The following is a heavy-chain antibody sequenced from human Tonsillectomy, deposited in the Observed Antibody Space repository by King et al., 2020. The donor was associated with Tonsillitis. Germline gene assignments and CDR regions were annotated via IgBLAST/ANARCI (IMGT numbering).Heavy chain of an antibody. V-gene: IGHV4-59*01. J-gene: IGHJ4*02. D-gene: IGHD5-24*01. CDR1: GGSISSYY. CDR2: IYYSGST. CDR3: AGDKADGLPQCYFDY. Sequence: QLQESGPGLVKPSETLSLTCTVSGGSISSYYWSWIRQPPGKGLEWIGYIYYSGSTNYNPSLKSRVTISVDTSKNQFSLKLSSVTAADTAVYYCAGDKADGLPQCYFDYWGQGTLVTVSS.